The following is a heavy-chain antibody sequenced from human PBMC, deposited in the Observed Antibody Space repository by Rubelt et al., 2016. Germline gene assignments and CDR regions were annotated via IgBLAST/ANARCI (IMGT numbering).Heavy chain of an antibody. J-gene: IGHJ4*02. CDR1: GFTFSNYG. CDR2: IYYSGST. Sequence: QVQLVESGGGVVQPGRSLRLSCAASGFTFSNYGMHWVRQAPGKGLEWIGYIYYSGSTYYNPSLKSRVTIAVDTSKNQFSLKLSSVTAADTAVYYCARNRYSYGYRQPFDYWGQGNLVT. CDR3: ARNRYSYGYRQPFDY. V-gene: IGHV4-59*06. D-gene: IGHD5-18*01.